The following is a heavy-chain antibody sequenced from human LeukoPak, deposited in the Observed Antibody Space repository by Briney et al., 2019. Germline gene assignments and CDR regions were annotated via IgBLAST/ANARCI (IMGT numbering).Heavy chain of an antibody. CDR3: AKGADFPNGPLSYYYYYGMDV. V-gene: IGHV3-23*01. J-gene: IGHJ6*02. CDR2: ISGSGGST. Sequence: PGGSLRLSCAASGFTFSSYSMNWVRQAPGKGLEWVSAISGSGGSTYYADSVKGRFTISRDNSKNTLYLQMNSLRAEDTAVYYCAKGADFPNGPLSYYYYYGMDVWGQGTTVTVSS. D-gene: IGHD2/OR15-2a*01. CDR1: GFTFSSYS.